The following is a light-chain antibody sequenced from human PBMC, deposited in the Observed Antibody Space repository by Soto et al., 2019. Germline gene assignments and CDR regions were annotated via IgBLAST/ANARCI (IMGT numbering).Light chain of an antibody. CDR1: HSVSSN. CDR3: QQYNNWPQT. Sequence: EIVLTQSPATLSLSPGERATLSCRASHSVSSNLAWYQQKPGQAPRLLIYGASTRATGIPARFSGSGSGTEFTLTISSLQSEDFAVYYCQQYNNWPQTFGQGTKVDIK. J-gene: IGKJ1*01. CDR2: GAS. V-gene: IGKV3-15*01.